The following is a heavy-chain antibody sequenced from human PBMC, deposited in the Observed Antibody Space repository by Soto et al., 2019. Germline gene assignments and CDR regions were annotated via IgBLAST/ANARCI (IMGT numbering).Heavy chain of an antibody. CDR2: ISAYNGNT. J-gene: IGHJ4*02. V-gene: IGHV1-18*01. Sequence: ASVKVSCKASGYPFTSYGSSWVRQAPGQGLEWMGWISAYNGNTNYAQKLQGRVTMTTDTSTSTAYMELRSLRSEDTAVYYCASQDIVVVVAATGTDYWGQGTLVTVSS. CDR1: GYPFTSYG. CDR3: ASQDIVVVVAATGTDY. D-gene: IGHD2-15*01.